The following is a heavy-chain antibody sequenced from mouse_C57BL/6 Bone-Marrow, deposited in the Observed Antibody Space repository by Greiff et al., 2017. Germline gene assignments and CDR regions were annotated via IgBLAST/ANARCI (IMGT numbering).Heavy chain of an antibody. D-gene: IGHD4-1*01. CDR2: ISSGSSTI. CDR1: GFTFSDYG. J-gene: IGHJ3*01. CDR3: ARGTGSPFAY. Sequence: EVQLVESGGGLVKPGGSLKLSCAASGFTFSDYGMHWVRQAPEKGLEWVAYISSGSSTIYYADTVKGRFTISRDHAKNTLFLQMTSLRSEDTAMYYCARGTGSPFAYWGQGTLVTVSA. V-gene: IGHV5-17*01.